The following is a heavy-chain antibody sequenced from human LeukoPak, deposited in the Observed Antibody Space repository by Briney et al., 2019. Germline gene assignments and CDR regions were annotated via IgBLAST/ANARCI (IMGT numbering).Heavy chain of an antibody. J-gene: IGHJ6*03. Sequence: LPGGSLRLSCAASGFTFSSYAMSWVRQAPGKGLEWVSAISGSGGSTYYADSVKGRFTISRDNSKNTLYLQMNSLRAEDTAVYYCAKISYDYSWGSYRYMDVWGKGTTVTVSS. D-gene: IGHD3-16*01. CDR3: AKISYDYSWGSYRYMDV. CDR1: GFTFSSYA. V-gene: IGHV3-23*01. CDR2: ISGSGGST.